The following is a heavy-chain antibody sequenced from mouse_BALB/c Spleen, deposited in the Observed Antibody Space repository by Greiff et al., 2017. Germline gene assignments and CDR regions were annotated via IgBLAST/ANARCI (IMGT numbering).Heavy chain of an antibody. Sequence: EVQLVESGGGLVQPGGSRKLSCAASGFTFSSFGMHWVRQAPEKGLEWVAYISSGSSTIYYADTVKGRFTISRDNPKNTLFLQMTSLRSEDTAMYYCARRGDYYGSSPYYFDYWGQGTTLTVSS. CDR1: GFTFSSFG. J-gene: IGHJ2*01. V-gene: IGHV5-17*02. D-gene: IGHD1-1*01. CDR3: ARRGDYYGSSPYYFDY. CDR2: ISSGSSTI.